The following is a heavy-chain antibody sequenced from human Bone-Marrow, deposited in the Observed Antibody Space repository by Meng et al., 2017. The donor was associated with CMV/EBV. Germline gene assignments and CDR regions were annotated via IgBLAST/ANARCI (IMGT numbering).Heavy chain of an antibody. J-gene: IGHJ4*02. CDR1: GGSFSGYY. Sequence: SETLSLTCAVYGGSFSGYYWSWIRQPPGKGLEWIGEINHSGITNYNASLKSRVTISVDTSKKQFSLKLSSVTAADTAVYYCARVPLHYWGQRTLVTVSS. CDR2: INHSGIT. CDR3: ARVPLHY. V-gene: IGHV4-34*01.